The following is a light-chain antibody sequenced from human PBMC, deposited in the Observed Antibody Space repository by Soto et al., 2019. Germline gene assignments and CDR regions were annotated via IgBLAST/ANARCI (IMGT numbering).Light chain of an antibody. J-gene: IGKJ3*01. V-gene: IGKV1-27*01. CDR3: QNYHSAPII. CDR1: RGISIY. CDR2: AAS. Sequence: DIQMTQSPPSLSASVGDRVTITCRASRGISIYLAWYQQNPGKVPKLLISAASTLQSGVPSRFSGSGSGTDFTLTISSLQPEDVATYYCQNYHSAPIIFGPGTKVDIK.